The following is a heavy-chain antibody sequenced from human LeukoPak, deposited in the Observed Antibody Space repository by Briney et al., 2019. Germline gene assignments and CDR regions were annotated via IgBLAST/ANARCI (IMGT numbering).Heavy chain of an antibody. CDR3: ARSWLVYDAFDR. V-gene: IGHV3-74*01. J-gene: IGHJ3*02. CDR1: GFTFSSYW. CDR2: INGDGTST. D-gene: IGHD6-19*01. Sequence: PGGSLRLSCEASGFTFSSYWMYWVRQAPGKGLVWVSRINGDGTSTTYADSVKGRFTISRDNAKNTLYLQMNSLRAEDTAVYYCARSWLVYDAFDRWGQGTMVTVSS.